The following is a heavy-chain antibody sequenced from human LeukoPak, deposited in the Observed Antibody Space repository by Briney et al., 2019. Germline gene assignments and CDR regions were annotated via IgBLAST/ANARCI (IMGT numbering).Heavy chain of an antibody. J-gene: IGHJ4*02. Sequence: PGGSLRLSCAASGFTFSSYWMNWARQAPGKGLEWVASINHNGNVNYYVDSVKGRFTISRDNAKNSLYLQMNSLRAEDTAVYYCARSVDYWGQGTLVTVSS. CDR1: GFTFSSYW. V-gene: IGHV3-7*03. CDR3: ARSVDY. CDR2: INHNGNVN.